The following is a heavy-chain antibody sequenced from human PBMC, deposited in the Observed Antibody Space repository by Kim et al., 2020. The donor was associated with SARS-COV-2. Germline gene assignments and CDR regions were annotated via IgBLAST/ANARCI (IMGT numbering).Heavy chain of an antibody. CDR3: TRDKAVAGSLRPEGESQSNWFDP. J-gene: IGHJ5*02. V-gene: IGHV3-49*03. D-gene: IGHD6-19*01. CDR1: GFTFGDYA. CDR2: IRSKAYGGTT. Sequence: PGGSLRLSCTASGFTFGDYAMSWFRQAPGKGLEWVGFIRSKAYGGTTEYAASVKGRFTISRDDSKSIAYLQMNSLKTEDTAVYYCTRDKAVAGSLRPEGESQSNWFDPWGQGTLVTVSS.